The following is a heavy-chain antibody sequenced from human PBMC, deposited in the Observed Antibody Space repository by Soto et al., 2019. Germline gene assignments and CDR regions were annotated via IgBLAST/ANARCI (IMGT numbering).Heavy chain of an antibody. CDR1: GFTFSSYA. CDR2: ISGSGSNT. Sequence: SGGSLRLSWAASGFTFSSYAMSWVRQAPGKGLEWVSVISGSGSNTYYADSVKGRFTISRDNSKKTLYVQMNSLRAEDTAVYYCAKMSDFWSGSPTYHFDYWGQGTQVTVSS. J-gene: IGHJ4*02. V-gene: IGHV3-23*01. CDR3: AKMSDFWSGSPTYHFDY. D-gene: IGHD3-3*01.